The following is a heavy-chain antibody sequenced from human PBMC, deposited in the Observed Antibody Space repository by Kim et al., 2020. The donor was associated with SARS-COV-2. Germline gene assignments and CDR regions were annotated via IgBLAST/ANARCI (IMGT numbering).Heavy chain of an antibody. Sequence: SETLSLTCAVYGGSFSGYYWSWIRQPPGKGLEWIGEINHSGSTNYNPSLKSRVTISVDTSKNQFSLKLSSVTAADTAVYYCARRDPWIQLWALDYWGQGTLVTVSS. D-gene: IGHD5-18*01. CDR1: GGSFSGYY. V-gene: IGHV4-34*01. J-gene: IGHJ4*02. CDR2: INHSGST. CDR3: ARRDPWIQLWALDY.